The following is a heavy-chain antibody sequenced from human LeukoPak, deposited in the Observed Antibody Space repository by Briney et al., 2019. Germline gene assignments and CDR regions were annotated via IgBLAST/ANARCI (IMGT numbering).Heavy chain of an antibody. CDR2: IIPILGIA. CDR1: GGTFSSYA. V-gene: IGHV1-69*04. J-gene: IGHJ4*02. D-gene: IGHD5-24*01. Sequence: GASVKVPCKASGGTFSSYAISWVRQAPGQGLEWMGRIIPILGIANYAQKFQGRVTITADKSTSTAYMELSSLRSEDTAVYYCATRLRIVEMATAAFDYWGQGTLVTVSS. CDR3: ATRLRIVEMATAAFDY.